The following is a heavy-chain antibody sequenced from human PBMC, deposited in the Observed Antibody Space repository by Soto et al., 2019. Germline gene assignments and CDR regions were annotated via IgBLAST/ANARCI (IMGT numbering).Heavy chain of an antibody. J-gene: IGHJ6*02. Sequence: AGSLRLSCTASGFTFSSYAISWVRQAPGKGLEWVSAISGGGGSTYYADSVKGRFTISRDNSKNTLYLQMNSLRAEDTAVYYCAKYSNDYHFYGLDVWGQGTTVTVSS. D-gene: IGHD4-4*01. CDR2: ISGGGGST. CDR1: GFTFSSYA. CDR3: AKYSNDYHFYGLDV. V-gene: IGHV3-23*01.